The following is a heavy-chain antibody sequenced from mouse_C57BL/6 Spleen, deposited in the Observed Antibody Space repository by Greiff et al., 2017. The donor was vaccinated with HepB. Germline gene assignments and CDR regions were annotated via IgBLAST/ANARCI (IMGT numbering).Heavy chain of an antibody. CDR1: GYTFTDYE. V-gene: IGHV1-15*01. CDR3: TRLSSPYYAMDY. CDR2: IDPETGGT. J-gene: IGHJ4*01. Sequence: QVQLQQSGAELVRPGASVTLSCKASGYTFTDYEMHWVKQTPVHGLEWIGAIDPETGGTAYNQKFKGKAILTADKSTSTAYMELRSLTSEDSAVYYCTRLSSPYYAMDYWGQGTSVTVSS. D-gene: IGHD1-1*01.